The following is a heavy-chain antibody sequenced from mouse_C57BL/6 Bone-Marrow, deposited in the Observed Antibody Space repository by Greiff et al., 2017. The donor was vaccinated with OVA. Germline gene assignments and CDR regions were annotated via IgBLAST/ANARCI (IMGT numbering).Heavy chain of an antibody. CDR2: VLPERGST. Sequence: QVQLQQSGAELMKPGASVKLSCKATGYTFTGYWIEWVKQRHGHGREWIGEVLPERGSTNYTEKFKGKATFTADTSSNTAYMQLSSLTTEDSAIDYCARSDRHTAQAGMRDYWGQGTTLTVSS. J-gene: IGHJ2*01. CDR1: GYTFTGYW. CDR3: ARSDRHTAQAGMRDY. D-gene: IGHD3-2*02. V-gene: IGHV1-9*01.